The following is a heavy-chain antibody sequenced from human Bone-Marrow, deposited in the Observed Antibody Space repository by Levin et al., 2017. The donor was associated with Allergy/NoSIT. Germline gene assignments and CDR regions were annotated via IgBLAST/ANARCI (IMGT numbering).Heavy chain of an antibody. Sequence: PGGSLRLSCAASGFTFVNYDMSWIRQAPGKGLEWISHIDFSGTSTHYADSVKGRFTISRDNAENSVSLQMNSLRVEDTAVYYCASSKWPYYFDHWGQGNLVTVSS. D-gene: IGHD4-11*01. J-gene: IGHJ4*02. CDR3: ASSKWPYYFDH. CDR1: GFTFVNYD. CDR2: IDFSGTST. V-gene: IGHV3-11*01.